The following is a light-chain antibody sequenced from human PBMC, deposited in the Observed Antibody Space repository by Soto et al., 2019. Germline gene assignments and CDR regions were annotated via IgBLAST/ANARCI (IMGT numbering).Light chain of an antibody. CDR3: ISYTGSSTSYV. J-gene: IGLJ1*01. CDR2: EVT. Sequence: QTVVTQPASVSGSPGQSITISCTGTSSDVGGYNYVAWYQQHPGKVPKLMIYEVTNRPSGVSNRFSGSKSGNTASLTISGLQAEDEADYYCISYTGSSTSYVFGTGTKLTVL. V-gene: IGLV2-14*01. CDR1: SSDVGGYNY.